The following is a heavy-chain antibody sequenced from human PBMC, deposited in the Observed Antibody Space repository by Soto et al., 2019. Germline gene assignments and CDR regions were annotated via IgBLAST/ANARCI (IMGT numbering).Heavy chain of an antibody. Sequence: EVKVVESGGNLVKPGGSLRLSCETSGFMFSSGWMSWVRQAPGKGLEWVGRIKSRSEGGARDYAAPVKGRFNISRDDSKNMVYLQMDSLRAEDTAVYYCVEGWNDFWGPGTLVTVSS. CDR2: IKSRSEGGAR. D-gene: IGHD1-1*01. CDR3: VEGWNDF. V-gene: IGHV3-15*01. J-gene: IGHJ4*02. CDR1: GFMFSSGW.